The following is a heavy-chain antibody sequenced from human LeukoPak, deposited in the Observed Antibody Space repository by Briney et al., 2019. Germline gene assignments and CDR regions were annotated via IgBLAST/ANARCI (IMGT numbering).Heavy chain of an antibody. CDR1: GYTFTIYG. D-gene: IGHD3-10*01. Sequence: GASVKVSCKASGYTFTIYGISWVRQAPGQGLEWMGWISAYNGNTNYAQKLEGRVTMTTDTSTSTAYMELRSLRSDDTAVYYCARAGPPITMVRGVIITAHWFDPWGQGTLVTVSS. V-gene: IGHV1-18*01. CDR3: ARAGPPITMVRGVIITAHWFDP. CDR2: ISAYNGNT. J-gene: IGHJ5*02.